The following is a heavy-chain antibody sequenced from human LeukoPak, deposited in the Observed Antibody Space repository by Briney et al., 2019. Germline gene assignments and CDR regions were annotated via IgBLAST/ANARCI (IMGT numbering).Heavy chain of an antibody. J-gene: IGHJ1*01. CDR1: GYSFTTYW. CDR3: AGAGIAVAGNAEYFQH. Sequence: GESLKISCTASGYSFTTYWIGWVRQMPGKGLGWMGRIDPSDSYTNYSPSFQGHVTTSADRSISTAYLQWSSLKASDTAMYYCAGAGIAVAGNAEYFQHWGQGTLVTVSS. V-gene: IGHV5-10-1*01. CDR2: IDPSDSYT. D-gene: IGHD6-19*01.